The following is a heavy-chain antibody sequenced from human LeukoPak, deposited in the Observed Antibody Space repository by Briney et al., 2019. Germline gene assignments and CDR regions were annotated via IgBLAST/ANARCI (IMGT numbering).Heavy chain of an antibody. CDR2: IYTSGST. CDR3: ARDTSEGATIDY. J-gene: IGHJ4*02. CDR1: GGSISSGSYY. D-gene: IGHD1-26*01. V-gene: IGHV4-61*02. Sequence: SQTLSLTCTVSGGSISSGSYYWSWIRQPAGKGLEWIGRIYTSGSTNYNPSLKSRVPISVDTSKNQFSLKLSSVTAADTAVYYCARDTSEGATIDYWGQGTLVTVSS.